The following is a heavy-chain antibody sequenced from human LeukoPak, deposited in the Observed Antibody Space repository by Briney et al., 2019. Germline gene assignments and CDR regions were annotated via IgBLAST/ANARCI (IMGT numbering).Heavy chain of an antibody. J-gene: IGHJ6*03. D-gene: IGHD3-10*01. Sequence: SETLSLTCTVSGGSISSYYWSWIRQPPGKGLEWIGYIYYSGYTNYNPSLKSRVTISVDTSKNQFFLKLSSVTAADTAVYYCARTTMVRGTYYMDVWGKGTTVTISS. V-gene: IGHV4-59*01. CDR2: IYYSGYT. CDR1: GGSISSYY. CDR3: ARTTMVRGTYYMDV.